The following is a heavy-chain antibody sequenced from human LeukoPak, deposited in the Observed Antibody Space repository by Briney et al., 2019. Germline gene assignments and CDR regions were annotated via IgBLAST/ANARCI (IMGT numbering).Heavy chain of an antibody. J-gene: IGHJ3*02. D-gene: IGHD3/OR15-3a*01. V-gene: IGHV4-31*03. Sequence: PSETLSLTCTVSGGSISSGGYYWSWIRQHPGKGLEWIGYIYYSGSTYYNPSLKSRVTISVGTSKNQFSLKLSSVTAADTAVYYCARGLESFVDLSLAFDIWGQGTMVTVSS. CDR3: ARGLESFVDLSLAFDI. CDR2: IYYSGST. CDR1: GGSISSGGYY.